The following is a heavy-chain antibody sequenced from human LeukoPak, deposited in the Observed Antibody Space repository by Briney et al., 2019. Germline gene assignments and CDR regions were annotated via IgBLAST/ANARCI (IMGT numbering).Heavy chain of an antibody. D-gene: IGHD1-20*01. J-gene: IGHJ4*02. CDR2: ISGSGGST. CDR1: GFTFSSYA. V-gene: IGHV3-23*01. CDR3: ASGYNWNQPGIDY. Sequence: GGSLRLSCAASGFTFSSYAMSWVRQAPGKGLEWVSAISGSGGSTYYADSVKGRFTISRDNAKNSLYLQMNSLRAEDTAVYYCASGYNWNQPGIDYWGQGTLVTVSS.